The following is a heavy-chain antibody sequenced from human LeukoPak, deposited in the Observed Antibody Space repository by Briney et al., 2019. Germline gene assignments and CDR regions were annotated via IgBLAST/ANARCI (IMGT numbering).Heavy chain of an antibody. J-gene: IGHJ4*02. V-gene: IGHV4-39*01. D-gene: IGHD2/OR15-2a*01. Sequence: SETLSLTCTVSGGSISSSSHYWGWVRQPPGKGLEWIGTMYYSGGTYYNPSLKSRVTISIDTSKNQFSLKLNSVTAADTAVYYCATLVRYCNTSTCYTFDYWGQGILVTVSS. CDR3: ATLVRYCNTSTCYTFDY. CDR1: GGSISSSSHY. CDR2: MYYSGGT.